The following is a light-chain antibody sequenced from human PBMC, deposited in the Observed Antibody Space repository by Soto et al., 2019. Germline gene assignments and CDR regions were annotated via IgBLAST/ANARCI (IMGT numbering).Light chain of an antibody. V-gene: IGKV1-6*01. CDR2: ATS. CDR1: QDIRSE. CDR3: LQDNNFPWT. J-gene: IGKJ1*01. Sequence: AIQMTQSPSSLSASVGDRVTITCRASQDIRSELGWYQQRPVKAPNLLLYATSSLKSGVPSRFSGSGSGTDFTLTTSSLQPEDFATYYCLQDNNFPWTFGQGTKVEVK.